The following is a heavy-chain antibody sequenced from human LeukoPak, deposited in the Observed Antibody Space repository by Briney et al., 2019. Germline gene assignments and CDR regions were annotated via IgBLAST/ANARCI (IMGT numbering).Heavy chain of an antibody. CDR2: VYYTGST. V-gene: IGHV4-59*08. CDR3: ARHFAYSSSSYFDY. Sequence: SETLSLTCSVPGGSVSNYYWSWIRQPPGKGLEWIGYVYYTGSTNYNPSLKSRVTMFEDKSKNQFSLRLYSVTVADTAVYYCARHFAYSSSSYFDYWGQGSLVTVSS. D-gene: IGHD6-6*01. CDR1: GGSVSNYY. J-gene: IGHJ4*02.